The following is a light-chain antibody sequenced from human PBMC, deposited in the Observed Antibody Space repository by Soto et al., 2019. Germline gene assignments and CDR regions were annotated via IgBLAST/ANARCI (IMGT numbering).Light chain of an antibody. J-gene: IGKJ2*01. CDR1: QSISSY. V-gene: IGKV1-39*01. CDR2: AAS. CDR3: QQSYTTPYT. Sequence: DIQMTQSPSSLSASVGDRVIITCRASQSISSYLNWYQQKPGKAPKLLIYAASSLQSGVPSRFSGSGSGTDFTLAIRSLQPEDFATYYCQQSYTTPYTFGQGTKLEIK.